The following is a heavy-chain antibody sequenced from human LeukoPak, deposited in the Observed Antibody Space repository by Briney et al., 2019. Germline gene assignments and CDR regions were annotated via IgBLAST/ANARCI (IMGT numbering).Heavy chain of an antibody. J-gene: IGHJ4*02. Sequence: PGGSLRLSCAASGFTFSSYAMSWVRQAPGKGLEWVSAISGSGGSTYYADSVKGRFTISRDNSKNTLYLQMNSLRAEDTAVHYCAKAQTPYDILTGFDYWGQGTLVTVSS. CDR1: GFTFSSYA. D-gene: IGHD3-9*01. CDR2: ISGSGGST. V-gene: IGHV3-23*01. CDR3: AKAQTPYDILTGFDY.